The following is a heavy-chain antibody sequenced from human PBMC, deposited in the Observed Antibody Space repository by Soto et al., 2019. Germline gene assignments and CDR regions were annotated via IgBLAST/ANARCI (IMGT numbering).Heavy chain of an antibody. CDR2: IFSTDEK. D-gene: IGHD6-19*01. J-gene: IGHJ4*02. CDR1: VISLSIAGMG. V-gene: IGHV2-26*01. Sequence: QVTLKESGPVLLKPTEPLTLTVTVSVISLSIAGMGVSWVRQPPGKALEWLAHIFSTDEKSYNTSLKSRLTNSKGSSRGQVVLTITNMDPLDTATYYCARIPHLSGLEGFDYWGQGTLVTVS. CDR3: ARIPHLSGLEGFDY.